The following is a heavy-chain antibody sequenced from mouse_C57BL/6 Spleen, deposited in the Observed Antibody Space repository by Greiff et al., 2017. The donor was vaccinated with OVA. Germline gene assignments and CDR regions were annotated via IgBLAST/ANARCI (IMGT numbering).Heavy chain of an antibody. CDR3: ARKRIESFYYFDY. V-gene: IGHV1-69*01. Sequence: QVQLQQPGAELVMPGASVKLSCKASGYTFTSYWMHWVKQRPGQGLEWIGAIDPSDSYTNYNQKFKGKSTLTVDKSSSTAYMQLSSLTSEDSAVYYCARKRIESFYYFDYWGKGATLTVSS. J-gene: IGHJ2*01. CDR2: IDPSDSYT. D-gene: IGHD5-2*01. CDR1: GYTFTSYW.